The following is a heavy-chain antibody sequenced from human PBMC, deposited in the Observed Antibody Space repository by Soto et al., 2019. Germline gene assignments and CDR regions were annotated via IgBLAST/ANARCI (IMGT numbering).Heavy chain of an antibody. J-gene: IGHJ4*02. D-gene: IGHD3-22*01. CDR3: ARLGGYYQAFDS. CDR1: GGSISSGGYS. Sequence: SETLSLTCAVSGGSISSGGYSWSWIRQPPGKGLEWIGYIYHSGSTYYNPSLKSRITISVDTPKNQFSLKLDSVTAADTAVYYCARLGGYYQAFDSWGQGTLVTSPQ. CDR2: IYHSGST. V-gene: IGHV4-30-2*01.